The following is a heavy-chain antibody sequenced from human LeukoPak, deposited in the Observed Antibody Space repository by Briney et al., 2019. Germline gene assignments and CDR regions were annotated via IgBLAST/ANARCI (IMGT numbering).Heavy chain of an antibody. V-gene: IGHV3-9*01. CDR2: ISWNSGSI. CDR1: GFTFDDYA. J-gene: IGHJ4*02. Sequence: GGSLRLSCAASGFTFDDYAMHWVRQAPGKGLEWVSGISWNSGSIGYADSVKGRFTISRDNAKNSLYLQMNSLRAEDTALYYCAKDIGYESRYFDYWGQGTLVTVSS. D-gene: IGHD5-12*01. CDR3: AKDIGYESRYFDY.